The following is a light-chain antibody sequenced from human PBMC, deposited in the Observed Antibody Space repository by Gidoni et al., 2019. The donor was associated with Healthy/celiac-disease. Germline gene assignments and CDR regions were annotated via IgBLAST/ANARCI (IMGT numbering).Light chain of an antibody. V-gene: IGKV1-39*01. CDR3: QQSYSTPLT. Sequence: DSQMPQSPSSLSASVGDRVTITCRASQLISSYLNWYQQKPGKAPKLLIYAASSWQCGVPSRFSGSGSGTDFTLTISSLQPEDFATFYCQQSYSTPLTFXGXTKVEIK. CDR1: QLISSY. CDR2: AAS. J-gene: IGKJ4*01.